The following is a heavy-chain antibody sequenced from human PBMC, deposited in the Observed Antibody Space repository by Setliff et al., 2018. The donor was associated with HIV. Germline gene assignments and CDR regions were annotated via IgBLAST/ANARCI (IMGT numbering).Heavy chain of an antibody. CDR3: ASSALYGDNFRIFWYFDV. Sequence: PSETLSLTCIASGDSIGITNYYWGWIRQPPGRGLEWVGSIYQSGRTFYNPSLSGRVTVSIATSKNQFSLKLTSVTAADTAVYYCASSALYGDNFRIFWYFDVWGRGTLVTVSS. CDR2: IYQSGRT. CDR1: GDSIGITNYY. D-gene: IGHD2-21*02. J-gene: IGHJ2*01. V-gene: IGHV4-39*07.